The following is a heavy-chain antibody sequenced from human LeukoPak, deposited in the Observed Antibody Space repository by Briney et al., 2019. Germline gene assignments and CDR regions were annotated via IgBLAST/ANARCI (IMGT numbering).Heavy chain of an antibody. J-gene: IGHJ4*02. D-gene: IGHD6-13*01. CDR2: IRSDGGST. V-gene: IGHV3-23*01. CDR1: GFTFSSYD. CDR3: ATLASGYSTPFDY. Sequence: GGSLRLSCAASGFTFSSYDMSWVRQAPGKGLEWVSFIRSDGGSTLYADSVKGRFTISRDNSKNTLYAEMTSLRAEDTAVYYGATLASGYSTPFDYWGQGTRVMVSS.